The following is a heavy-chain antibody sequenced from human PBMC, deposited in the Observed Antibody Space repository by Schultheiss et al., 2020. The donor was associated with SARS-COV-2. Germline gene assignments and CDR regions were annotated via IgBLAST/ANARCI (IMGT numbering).Heavy chain of an antibody. CDR2: MNPNSGNR. J-gene: IGHJ5*02. V-gene: IGHV1-8*01. CDR3: ARVPRRTYHRNAQRPNNWFDP. Sequence: ASVKVSCKASGYTFTSYDINWVRQATGQGLEWMGWMNPNSGNRGYAQKFQGRVTMTRNTSISTAYMELSSLRSEDTAVYYCARVPRRTYHRNAQRPNNWFDPWGQGTLVTVSS. D-gene: IGHD1-1*01. CDR1: GYTFTSYD.